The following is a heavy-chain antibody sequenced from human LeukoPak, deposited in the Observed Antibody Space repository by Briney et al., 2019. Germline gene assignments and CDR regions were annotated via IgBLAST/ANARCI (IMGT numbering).Heavy chain of an antibody. J-gene: IGHJ4*02. CDR3: ARPSIAVAGPLDY. D-gene: IGHD6-19*01. CDR2: IWYDGSNT. Sequence: QPGGSLRLSCAASGFTFSSYGMHWVRQAPGKGLECVAVIWYDGSNTYYADSVKGRFTISRDNSKNTLYLQMNSLRAEDTAVYYCARPSIAVAGPLDYWGQGTLVTVSS. V-gene: IGHV3-33*01. CDR1: GFTFSSYG.